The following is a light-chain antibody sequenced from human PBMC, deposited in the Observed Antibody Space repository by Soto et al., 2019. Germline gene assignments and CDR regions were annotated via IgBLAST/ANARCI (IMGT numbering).Light chain of an antibody. Sequence: QSALTQPASVSGSPGQSISIPCTVTSSDVGIYNYVSWYQRYPGKAPKLVIYDVSYRPSGISDHFSGSKSGNTASLTISGLQAEDEADYYCSSDTSSTTVVFGGGTKLTV. CDR3: SSDTSSTTVV. CDR1: SSDVGIYNY. J-gene: IGLJ2*01. CDR2: DVS. V-gene: IGLV2-14*01.